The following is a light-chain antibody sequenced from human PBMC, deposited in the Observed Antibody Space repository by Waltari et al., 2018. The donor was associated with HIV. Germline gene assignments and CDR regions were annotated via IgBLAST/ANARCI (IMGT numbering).Light chain of an antibody. CDR3: QQYNNWPPEFT. J-gene: IGKJ4*01. V-gene: IGKV3-20*01. Sequence: EIVLTQSPGTLSLSPGERATLSCRASQSVSSSYLAWYQHQPGQGPRLLISGASSRATGIPDRFSGGGSGTDFTLTISSLQSEDFVLYYCQQYNNWPPEFTFGGGTKVEIK. CDR1: QSVSSSY. CDR2: GAS.